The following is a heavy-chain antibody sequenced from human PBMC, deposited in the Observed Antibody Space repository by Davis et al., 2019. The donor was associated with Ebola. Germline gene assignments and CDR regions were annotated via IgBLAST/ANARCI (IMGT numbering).Heavy chain of an antibody. Sequence: GESLKISCAASGFTFSSYAMSWVRQAPRKGLEWVSAISGSGGSTYYADSVKGRFTISRDNSKNTLYLQMSSLRAEDTAIYYCAKDKNYDFWSGYPHDAFDIWGQGTMVTVSS. J-gene: IGHJ3*02. V-gene: IGHV3-23*01. CDR1: GFTFSSYA. CDR3: AKDKNYDFWSGYPHDAFDI. D-gene: IGHD3-3*01. CDR2: ISGSGGST.